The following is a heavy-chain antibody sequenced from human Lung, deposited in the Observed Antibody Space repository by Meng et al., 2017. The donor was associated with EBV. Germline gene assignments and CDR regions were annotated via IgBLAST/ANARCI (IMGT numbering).Heavy chain of an antibody. CDR2: IDDSGST. Sequence: QVRLQESGPGLLKPSGTLSLTCGVSGVSISSNIRWTWVRQPPGKGLEWIGDIDDSGSTNYNPSLNSRISISLDKSKNHFSLKVNSVTAADTAVYYCARGKQDAWELLAYWGQGALVTVSS. J-gene: IGHJ4*02. V-gene: IGHV4-4*02. D-gene: IGHD1-26*01. CDR1: GVSISSNIR. CDR3: ARGKQDAWELLAY.